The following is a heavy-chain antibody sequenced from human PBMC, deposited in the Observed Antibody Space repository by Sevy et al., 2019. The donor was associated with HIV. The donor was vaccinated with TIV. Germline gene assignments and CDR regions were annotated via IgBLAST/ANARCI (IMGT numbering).Heavy chain of an antibody. CDR2: ISSGNTYT. CDR1: GLIFSDYY. D-gene: IGHD2-21*01. CDR3: ARLSVIASAPYYFDY. V-gene: IGHV3-11*06. Sequence: GGSLRLSCAASGLIFSDYYMGWVRQAPGKGLEWVADISSGNTYTNYAASVKGRFTISRDNSKKSLYLQMNTLRAEDTAVYSCARLSVIASAPYYFDYWRQGALVTVSS. J-gene: IGHJ4*02.